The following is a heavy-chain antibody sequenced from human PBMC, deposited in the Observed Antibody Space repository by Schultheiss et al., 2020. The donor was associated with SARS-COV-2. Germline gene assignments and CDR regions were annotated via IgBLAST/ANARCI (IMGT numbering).Heavy chain of an antibody. CDR1: RFTFSSYA. D-gene: IGHD5-18*01. CDR2: ISGSGGNT. V-gene: IGHV3-23*01. Sequence: GGSLRLSCAASRFTFSSYAMSWVRQAPGKGLEWVSGISGSGGNTYYADSVKGRFTISRDNSKNTLYLQMNSLRAEDTAVYYCAKQLVLRYFDYWGQGTLVTVSS. CDR3: AKQLVLRYFDY. J-gene: IGHJ4*02.